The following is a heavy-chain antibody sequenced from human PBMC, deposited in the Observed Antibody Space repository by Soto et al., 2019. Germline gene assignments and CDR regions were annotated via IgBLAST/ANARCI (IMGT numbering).Heavy chain of an antibody. CDR3: ASGRTTALDY. CDR1: GGSITSGGYS. J-gene: IGHJ4*02. CDR2: IYYGGTT. D-gene: IGHD4-17*01. V-gene: IGHV4-30-2*01. Sequence: SETLSLTCAVSGGSITSGGYSWSWIRQPPGKGLEFIGYIYYGGTTYYNPSLKSRVTISLDGSKNQFSLKLSSVTAADTAVYYCASGRTTALDYWGQGTLVTVSS.